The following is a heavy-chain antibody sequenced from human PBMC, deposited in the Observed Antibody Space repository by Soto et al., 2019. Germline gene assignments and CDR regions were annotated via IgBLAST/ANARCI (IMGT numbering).Heavy chain of an antibody. V-gene: IGHV3-23*01. J-gene: IGHJ4*02. CDR1: RFTFTSYA. D-gene: IGHD7-27*01. Sequence: HPGGSLRLSCAASRFTFTSYAMSWVRQAPGKGLEWVSGISGSGDTTYYADSVRGRFTISRDNFKNMLYLQMNSLRAEYTAVYYCAKEINGEQRYPGVDYWGQGTLVTVSS. CDR3: AKEINGEQRYPGVDY. CDR2: ISGSGDTT.